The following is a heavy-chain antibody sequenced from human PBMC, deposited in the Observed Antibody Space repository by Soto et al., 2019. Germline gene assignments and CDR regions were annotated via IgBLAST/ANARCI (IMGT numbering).Heavy chain of an antibody. CDR1: GFTFSSYS. CDR2: ISSSSSYI. V-gene: IGHV3-21*01. CDR3: ARPHGGAAAGLPDYFRH. J-gene: IGHJ1*01. D-gene: IGHD6-13*01. Sequence: EVQLVESGGGLVKPGGSLRLSCAASGFTFSSYSMNWVRQAPGKGLEWVSSISSSSSYIYYADSVKGRFTISRDNAKNSLDLQMHSLRAEDTAVYYCARPHGGAAAGLPDYFRHWGQGTLVTVSS.